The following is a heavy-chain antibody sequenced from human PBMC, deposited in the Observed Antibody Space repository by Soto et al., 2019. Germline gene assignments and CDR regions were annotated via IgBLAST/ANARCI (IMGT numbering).Heavy chain of an antibody. CDR2: ISAHNDNT. V-gene: IGHV1-18*01. CDR3: ARGRYGDY. J-gene: IGHJ4*02. CDR1: GYTFTTYG. Sequence: QVHLVQSGAEVRKPGASVKVSCKGSGYTFTTYGTTWVRQAAGQGLEWMGWISAHNDNTNYAQKVQGRVTVPRDTSTSTAYMELRNLRSDDTAVYYCARGRYGDYWGQGALVTVSS. D-gene: IGHD1-1*01.